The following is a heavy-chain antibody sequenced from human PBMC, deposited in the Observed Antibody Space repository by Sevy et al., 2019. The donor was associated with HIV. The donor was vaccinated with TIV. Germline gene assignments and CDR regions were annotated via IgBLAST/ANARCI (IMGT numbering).Heavy chain of an antibody. D-gene: IGHD3-22*01. CDR1: GFTFDDYA. V-gene: IGHV3-9*01. CDR2: ISWNSGSI. Sequence: GGSLRLSCAASGFTFDDYAMHWVRQAPGKGLEWVSGISWNSGSIGYADSVKGRFTISRDNAKNSLYLQMNSLRAEDTALYYCAKGTLFYYGPFDIWGQGTMVTVSS. J-gene: IGHJ3*02. CDR3: AKGTLFYYGPFDI.